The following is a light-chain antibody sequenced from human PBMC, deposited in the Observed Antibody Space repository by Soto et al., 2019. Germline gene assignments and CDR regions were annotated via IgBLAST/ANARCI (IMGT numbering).Light chain of an antibody. Sequence: QSALTQPPSASGTPGQRVTISCSGSSSNIGSNYVYWYQQLPGTAPKLLIYRNNQRPSGVPDRFSGSKSGTSASLAISGLRSEDDADYYCAAWDDSLSVRVFGGGTKLTVL. J-gene: IGLJ3*02. CDR2: RNN. CDR1: SSNIGSNY. V-gene: IGLV1-47*01. CDR3: AAWDDSLSVRV.